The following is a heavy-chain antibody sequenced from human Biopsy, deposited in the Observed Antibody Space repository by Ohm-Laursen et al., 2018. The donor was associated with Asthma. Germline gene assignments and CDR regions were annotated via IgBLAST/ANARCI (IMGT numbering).Heavy chain of an antibody. CDR1: GYIFTSYW. Sequence: ESLKLSCKASGYIFTSYWIGWVRQMPGKGLAWMGIIFPGDSDTIYSPSFQGQVTISADKSISTAYLQWSSLKASDTAIYYCARLAYGSGSFFDFWGQGTLVTVAS. V-gene: IGHV5-51*01. D-gene: IGHD3-10*01. J-gene: IGHJ4*02. CDR3: ARLAYGSGSFFDF. CDR2: IFPGDSDT.